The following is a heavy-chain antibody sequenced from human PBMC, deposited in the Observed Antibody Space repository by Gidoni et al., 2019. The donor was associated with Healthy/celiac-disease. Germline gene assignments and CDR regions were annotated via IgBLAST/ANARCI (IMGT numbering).Heavy chain of an antibody. D-gene: IGHD6-19*01. CDR2: IYYSGST. CDR3: ASDLYSSGWSDY. J-gene: IGHJ4*02. CDR1: GGSISSSSYY. V-gene: IGHV4-39*01. Sequence: QLQLQESGPGLVKPSETLSLTCPVSGGSISSSSYYWGWIRQPPGKGLEWIGSIYYSGSTYYNPSLKSRVTISVDTSKNQFSLKLSSVTAADTAVYYCASDLYSSGWSDYWGQGTLVTVSS.